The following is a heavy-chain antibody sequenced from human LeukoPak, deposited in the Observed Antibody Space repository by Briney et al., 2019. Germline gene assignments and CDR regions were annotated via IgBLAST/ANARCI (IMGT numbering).Heavy chain of an antibody. J-gene: IGHJ4*02. CDR3: AKDDLVGATGDYFDY. Sequence: GGSLRLSCAASGVTFSSYAMSWVRQAPGKGLEWVSVISGSGGIINYADSVKGRFTISRDNSKNTLYLQMNSLRAEDTAVYYCAKDDLVGATGDYFDYWGQGTLVTVSS. CDR2: ISGSGGII. CDR1: GVTFSSYA. D-gene: IGHD1-26*01. V-gene: IGHV3-23*01.